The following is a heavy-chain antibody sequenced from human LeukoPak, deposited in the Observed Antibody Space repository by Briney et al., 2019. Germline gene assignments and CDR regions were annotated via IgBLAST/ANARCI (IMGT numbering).Heavy chain of an antibody. D-gene: IGHD6-13*01. CDR3: AKCRGSSWSDYFDY. J-gene: IGHJ4*02. V-gene: IGHV3-23*01. CDR1: GFSLSGYA. Sequence: GGSLRLSCAVSGFSLSGYAMSWVRKAPGKGLEWVSAISDSGGSTYYADSVKGRFTISRDNSRNTLYLQMNTLRAEDTAVYYCAKCRGSSWSDYFDYWAREPWSPSPQ. CDR2: ISDSGGST.